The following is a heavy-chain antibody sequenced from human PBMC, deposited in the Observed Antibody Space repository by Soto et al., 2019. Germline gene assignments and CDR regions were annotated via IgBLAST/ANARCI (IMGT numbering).Heavy chain of an antibody. D-gene: IGHD5-12*01. CDR3: ARAFIVALDY. Sequence: QVQLVESGGGVDQPGRSLRLSCATSGFTFSSYAMHWVRQAPGKGLEWVAVISYDGSNKYYADSVKGRFTISRDNSKNTLYLQMNSLRAEDTAVYYCARAFIVALDYWGQGTLVTVSS. CDR2: ISYDGSNK. CDR1: GFTFSSYA. V-gene: IGHV3-30-3*01. J-gene: IGHJ4*02.